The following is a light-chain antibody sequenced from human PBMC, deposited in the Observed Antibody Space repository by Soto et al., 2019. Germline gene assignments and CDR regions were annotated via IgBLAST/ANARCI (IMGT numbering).Light chain of an antibody. J-gene: IGKJ4*01. V-gene: IGKV3-20*01. Sequence: EIVLTQSPGTLSLSPGQRATLACSASESVSSNYLAWYQHKPGQAPRLLIYGASSRVTGIPDRFSGSGSGTDFTLNISRLEPEDFAFYYCQQYVNSVTFGGGTKVEIK. CDR3: QQYVNSVT. CDR1: ESVSSNY. CDR2: GAS.